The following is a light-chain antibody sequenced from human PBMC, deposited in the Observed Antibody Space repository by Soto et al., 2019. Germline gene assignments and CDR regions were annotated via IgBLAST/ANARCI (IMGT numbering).Light chain of an antibody. CDR3: QQYNNWPPYT. J-gene: IGKJ2*01. Sequence: EIVMTQSPATLSVSLGERATLSCRASQSVSSNLAWYQQKPGQAPRLLIYGASTRATGFPARFSGSGSGTEFTLTISRLQSEDFAVYYCQQYNNWPPYTFGQGTKLEIK. CDR1: QSVSSN. V-gene: IGKV3-15*01. CDR2: GAS.